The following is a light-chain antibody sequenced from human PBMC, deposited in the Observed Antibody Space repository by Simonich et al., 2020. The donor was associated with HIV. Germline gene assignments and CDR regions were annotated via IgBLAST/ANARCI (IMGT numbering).Light chain of an antibody. CDR2: WAT. J-gene: IGKJ1*01. V-gene: IGKV4-1*01. CDR3: QQYYSTPRT. CDR1: QSLLYSSNNKNY. Sequence: DIVMTQSPDSLAVSLGERATIDCKSSQSLLYSSNNKNYLDWYQQKPGQPPKLLIYWATTRQSGVPDRFSGSGSGTDFTLTISSLQAEDVAVYYCQQYYSTPRTFGQGTKVEIK.